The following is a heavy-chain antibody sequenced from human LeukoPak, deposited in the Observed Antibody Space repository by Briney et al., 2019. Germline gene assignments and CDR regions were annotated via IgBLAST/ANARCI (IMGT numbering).Heavy chain of an antibody. J-gene: IGHJ6*02. CDR2: IIPIFGTA. Sequence: SVKVSCKASGGTFSSYAISWVRQAPGQGLEWMGGIIPIFGTANYAQKFQGRVTITADESTSTAYMELSSLRSEDTAVYYCARGRSRTIFTYYYYGMDVWGQGTTVTVSS. CDR3: ARGRSRTIFTYYYYGMDV. V-gene: IGHV1-69*13. D-gene: IGHD3-3*01. CDR1: GGTFSSYA.